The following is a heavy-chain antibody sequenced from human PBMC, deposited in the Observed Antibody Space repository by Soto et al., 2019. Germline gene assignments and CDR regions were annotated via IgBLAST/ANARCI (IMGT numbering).Heavy chain of an antibody. CDR1: GGSISSYY. Sequence: QVQLQESGPGLVKPSETLSLTCTVSGGSISSYYWSWIRQPPGKGLEWIGYIYYTGSTNYNPSLXXRXXISVDTSKTQFSLKLSSAPAADTAVYYCARHEATAIRSFDSWGQGTLVTVSS. J-gene: IGHJ4*02. CDR2: IYYTGST. V-gene: IGHV4-59*08. D-gene: IGHD2-21*02. CDR3: ARHEATAIRSFDS.